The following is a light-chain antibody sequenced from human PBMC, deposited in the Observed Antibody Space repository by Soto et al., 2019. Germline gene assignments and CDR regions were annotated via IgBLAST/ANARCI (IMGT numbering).Light chain of an antibody. Sequence: DIQMTQSPSTLSASIGDRVTITCRASQRINKWLAWHQQKPGKAPKLLIYDASSLQSGVPPRFSGSGSGTEFTLNIRSLKPDDIATYYCQQYSSYSAWTLAEGTNVDIK. CDR2: DAS. CDR1: QRINKW. V-gene: IGKV1-5*01. CDR3: QQYSSYSAWT. J-gene: IGKJ1*01.